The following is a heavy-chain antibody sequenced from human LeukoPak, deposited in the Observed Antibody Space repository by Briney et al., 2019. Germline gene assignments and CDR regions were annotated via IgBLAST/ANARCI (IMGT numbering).Heavy chain of an antibody. CDR1: GDSVKTYY. D-gene: IGHD5-24*01. Sequence: SETLSLTCSVSGDSVKTYYWNWIRQPPGRGLEWIGFMYFSGNTNYSLSLKSRVTMSIDTSKNQFSLKLTSVTAADTAVYYCARGEMATPDGFFGYWGQGTLVTVSS. V-gene: IGHV4-59*02. J-gene: IGHJ4*02. CDR2: MYFSGNT. CDR3: ARGEMATPDGFFGY.